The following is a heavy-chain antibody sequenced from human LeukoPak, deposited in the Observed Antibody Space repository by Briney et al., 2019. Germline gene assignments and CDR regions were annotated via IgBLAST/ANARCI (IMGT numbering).Heavy chain of an antibody. D-gene: IGHD6-13*01. CDR3: ARRGPYIAAAGVRAFDI. J-gene: IGHJ3*02. CDR1: GGSISSSSYY. CDR2: IYFSGST. V-gene: IGHV4-39*01. Sequence: PSETMSLTCTVSGGSISSSSYYWGWIRQPPGKGLEWIGSIYFSGSTYHNPSLKSRVPISVDTSKNHFSLNLSSVTAADTAVYYCARRGPYIAAAGVRAFDIWGQGTMVTVSS.